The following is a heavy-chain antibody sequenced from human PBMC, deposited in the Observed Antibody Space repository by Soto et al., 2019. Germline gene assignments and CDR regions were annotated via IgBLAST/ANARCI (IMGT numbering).Heavy chain of an antibody. CDR3: AREVTIFGVGA. J-gene: IGHJ5*02. Sequence: GASVKVSCKASGYTFTGYYMHWVRQAPGQGLEWMGRINPSGGSTSYAQKFQGRVTMIRDTSTSTAYMELSSLRSEDTAVYYCAREVTIFGVGAWGQGTLVTVPS. CDR2: INPSGGST. V-gene: IGHV1-46*01. CDR1: GYTFTGYY. D-gene: IGHD3-3*01.